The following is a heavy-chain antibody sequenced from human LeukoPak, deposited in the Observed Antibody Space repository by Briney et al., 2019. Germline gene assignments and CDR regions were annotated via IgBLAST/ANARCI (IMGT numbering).Heavy chain of an antibody. Sequence: GGSLRLSCEASGFTFTGSSMNWVRQAPGKGLEWVSAVSGSGAIAYYTDSVKGRFTISRDNSKNTLYLQMSSLTAKDTAVYYCAKDRSIGTYYTFDSWGQGTLVTVSS. CDR3: AKDRSIGTYYTFDS. D-gene: IGHD1-26*01. CDR1: GFTFTGSS. CDR2: VSGSGAIA. V-gene: IGHV3-23*01. J-gene: IGHJ4*02.